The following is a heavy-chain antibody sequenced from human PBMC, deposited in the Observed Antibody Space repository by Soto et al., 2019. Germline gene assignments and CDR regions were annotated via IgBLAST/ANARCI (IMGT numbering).Heavy chain of an antibody. CDR1: GFTFSSYS. CDR3: ARGPGERCSGGSCYGDRGDAFDI. J-gene: IGHJ3*02. V-gene: IGHV3-21*01. CDR2: ISSSSSYM. D-gene: IGHD2-15*01. Sequence: GGSLRLSCAASGFTFSSYSLNWVRQAPGKGLEWVSSISSSSSYMYYADSVKGGFTISRDNAKNSLYLQSNSLRAEDAAVYYLARGPGERCSGGSCYGDRGDAFDIWGQGTMVTVSS.